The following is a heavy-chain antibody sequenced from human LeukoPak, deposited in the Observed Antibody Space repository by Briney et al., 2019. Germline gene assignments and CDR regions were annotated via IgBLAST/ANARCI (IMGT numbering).Heavy chain of an antibody. CDR3: AKALYDFWSGYVFDF. J-gene: IGHJ4*02. D-gene: IGHD3-3*01. CDR2: ISGSGGST. Sequence: GGSLRLSCAASGFTFSNYAMNWVRQAPGKGLDWVSGISGSGGSTHYADSVKGRFTISRDNSKNTLYLQMNSLRAEDTAVYYCAKALYDFWSGYVFDFWGQGTLVTVSS. CDR1: GFTFSNYA. V-gene: IGHV3-23*01.